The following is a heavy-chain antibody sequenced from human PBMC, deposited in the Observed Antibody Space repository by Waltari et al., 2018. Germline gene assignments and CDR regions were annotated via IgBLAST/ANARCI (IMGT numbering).Heavy chain of an antibody. CDR1: GFTFSSYS. V-gene: IGHV3-21*01. CDR2: ISSSSSYI. CDR3: AREEDVVVVAGPFDY. D-gene: IGHD2-15*01. J-gene: IGHJ4*02. Sequence: EVQLVESGGGLVKPGGSLRLSCAASGFTFSSYSMNWVRQAPGKGLEWVSSISSSSSYIYYADSVKGRFTISRDNAKNSLYLQMNSLRAEDTAVYYCAREEDVVVVAGPFDYWGQGTLVTVSS.